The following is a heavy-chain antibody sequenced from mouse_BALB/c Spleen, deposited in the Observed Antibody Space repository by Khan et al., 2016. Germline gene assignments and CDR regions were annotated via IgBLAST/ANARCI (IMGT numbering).Heavy chain of an antibody. V-gene: IGHV4-1*02. J-gene: IGHJ2*01. CDR3: ARLHYYGYMNY. D-gene: IGHD1-2*01. CDR1: GFDFSRYW. Sequence: EVKLLESGGGLVQPGGSLKLSCAASGFDFSRYWMSWVRQAPGKGLEWIGEINPDSSTINYTPSLKDKFIISRDNAKNTLYLQMSKVRSEDTARYFCARLHYYGYMNYWGQGTTLTVSS. CDR2: INPDSSTI.